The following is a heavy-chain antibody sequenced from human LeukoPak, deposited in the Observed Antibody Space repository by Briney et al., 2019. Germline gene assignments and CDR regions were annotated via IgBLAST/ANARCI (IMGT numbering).Heavy chain of an antibody. V-gene: IGHV3-53*01. CDR2: TYTGGSS. Sequence: GGSLRLSCEASGFTVSSTHMVWVRQAPGKGLEWVSVTYTGGSSYYAGSVQGRFIISRDISKNTLYLQMNNLRAEDSALYYCARGGRGSAAVVAPRSFDIWGQGTMVTVSS. D-gene: IGHD3-22*01. CDR3: ARGGRGSAAVVAPRSFDI. CDR1: GFTVSSTH. J-gene: IGHJ3*02.